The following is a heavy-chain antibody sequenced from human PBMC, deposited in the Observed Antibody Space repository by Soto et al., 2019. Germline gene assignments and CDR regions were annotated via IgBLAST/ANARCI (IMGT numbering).Heavy chain of an antibody. J-gene: IGHJ4*02. V-gene: IGHV4-59*12. CDR1: GGSITGYY. CDR2: IYYSGST. CDR3: ARSSSGWLNFDY. Sequence: QVQLQESGPGLVKPSETLSLTCSVSGGSITGYYWSWIRQPPGKGLEWIGYIYYSGSTNYNPSLKSRVTISVDTSRNQFSLKLTSVTAADTAVYYCARSSSGWLNFDYWGQGTLGTVSS. D-gene: IGHD6-19*01.